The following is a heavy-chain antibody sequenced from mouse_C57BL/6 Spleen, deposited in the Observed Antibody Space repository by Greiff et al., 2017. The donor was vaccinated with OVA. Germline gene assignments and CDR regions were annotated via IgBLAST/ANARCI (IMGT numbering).Heavy chain of an antibody. D-gene: IGHD2-1*01. CDR1: GFTFSNYW. CDR3: TAGNSYYAMDY. V-gene: IGHV6-3*01. J-gene: IGHJ4*01. Sequence: EVKVEESGGGLVQPGGSMKLSCVASGFTFSNYWMNWVRQSPEKGLEWVAQIRLKSDNYATHYAESVKGRFTISRDDSKSSVYLQMNNLRAEDTGIYYCTAGNSYYAMDYWGQGTSVTVSS. CDR2: IRLKSDNYAT.